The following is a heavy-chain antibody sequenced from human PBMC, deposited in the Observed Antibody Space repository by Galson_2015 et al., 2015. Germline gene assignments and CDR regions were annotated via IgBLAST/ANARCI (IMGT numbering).Heavy chain of an antibody. J-gene: IGHJ4*02. CDR1: GFTFSSYW. CDR2: IYTDASSA. V-gene: IGHV3-74*01. Sequence: SLRLSCAASGFTFSSYWMHWVRQAPGTGLVWVSRIYTDASSASSADSVKGRFAISRDDAKSTLYLQMNSLRAEDTAVYYCVRGNSGYGNFDYWVQGSLVTVSS. CDR3: VRGNSGYGNFDY. D-gene: IGHD5-18*01.